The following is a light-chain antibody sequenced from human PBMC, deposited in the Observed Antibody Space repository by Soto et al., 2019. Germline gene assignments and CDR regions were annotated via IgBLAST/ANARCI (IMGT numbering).Light chain of an antibody. CDR1: SSDVGGYNY. V-gene: IGLV2-14*03. Sequence: HSVLPQPASVSGSPGQSITISCTGTSSDVGGYNYVSWYQHHPGKAPKLMIYDVSNRPSGVSNRFSGSKSGNTASLSISGLQPEDEADYYCSSYRTSNTRQIVCGTGTKVTVL. CDR3: SSYRTSNTRQIV. J-gene: IGLJ1*01. CDR2: DVS.